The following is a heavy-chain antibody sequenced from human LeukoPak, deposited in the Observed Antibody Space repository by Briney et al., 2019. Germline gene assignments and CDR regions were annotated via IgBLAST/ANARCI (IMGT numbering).Heavy chain of an antibody. CDR2: ISGSSSYI. D-gene: IGHD6-19*01. CDR1: GFTFSSYS. CDR3: ARGDSGWFDY. J-gene: IGHJ4*02. Sequence: GGSLRLSCAASGFTFSSYSMNWVRQAPGKGLEWVSFISGSSSYIYYADSVKGRFTISRDNAKNSLYLQMNSLRAEDTAVYYCARGDSGWFDYWGQGTLVTVSS. V-gene: IGHV3-21*01.